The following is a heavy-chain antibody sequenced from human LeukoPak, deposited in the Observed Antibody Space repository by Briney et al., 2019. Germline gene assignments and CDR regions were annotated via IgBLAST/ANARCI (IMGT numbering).Heavy chain of an antibody. V-gene: IGHV1-69*06. CDR3: ARGGDDTAPRPNYYYYYMDV. CDR2: IIPIFGTA. Sequence: GASVKVSCKASGGTFSSYAISWVRQAPGQGLEWMGGIIPIFGTANYAQKFQGRVTITADKSTSTAYMELSSLRSEDTAVYYCARGGDDTAPRPNYYYYYMDVWGKGTTVTVSS. CDR1: GGTFSSYA. D-gene: IGHD5-18*01. J-gene: IGHJ6*03.